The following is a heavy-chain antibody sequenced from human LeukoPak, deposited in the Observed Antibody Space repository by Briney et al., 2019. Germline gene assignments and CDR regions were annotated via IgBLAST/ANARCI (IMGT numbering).Heavy chain of an antibody. Sequence: PGGSLRLSCTASGFTFGDYAMSWVRQAPGKGLEWVGFIRSKAYGGTTEYAASVKGRFTISRDDSKSIACLQMNSLKTEDTAVYYCTRGHVLRFLEWLPNYYYYYMDVWGKGTTVTVSS. CDR3: TRGHVLRFLEWLPNYYYYYMDV. CDR2: IRSKAYGGTT. J-gene: IGHJ6*03. D-gene: IGHD3-3*01. CDR1: GFTFGDYA. V-gene: IGHV3-49*04.